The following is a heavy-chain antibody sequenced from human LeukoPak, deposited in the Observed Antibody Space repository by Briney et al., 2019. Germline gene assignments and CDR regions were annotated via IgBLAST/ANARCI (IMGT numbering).Heavy chain of an antibody. CDR2: LNWNGGST. J-gene: IGHJ4*02. CDR1: GFTFDDYG. D-gene: IGHD5-12*01. V-gene: IGHV3-20*04. Sequence: RPGGSLRLSCAASGFTFDDYGMNWVRQAPGKGLEWGSGLNWNGGSTAYADSVKGRFTIPRDNVKNSLYLQMNSLRAEDTALYYCARDKYTGYVSYFDYWGQGTLVTVSS. CDR3: ARDKYTGYVSYFDY.